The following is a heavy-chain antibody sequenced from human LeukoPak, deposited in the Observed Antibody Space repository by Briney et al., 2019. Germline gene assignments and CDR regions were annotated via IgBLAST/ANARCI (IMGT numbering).Heavy chain of an antibody. J-gene: IGHJ4*02. D-gene: IGHD1-26*01. CDR3: ARSGGGTYQPYYFDY. CDR2: IYPGDSDT. V-gene: IGHV5-51*01. CDR1: GYSFTNHW. Sequence: GESLQISCKGSGYSFTNHWIGWVRQMPGKGLEWMGIIYPGDSDTRYSPSFQGQVSISAEKSISTAYLQWGSLKASDTAIYYCARSGGGTYQPYYFDYWGQGTLVTVSS.